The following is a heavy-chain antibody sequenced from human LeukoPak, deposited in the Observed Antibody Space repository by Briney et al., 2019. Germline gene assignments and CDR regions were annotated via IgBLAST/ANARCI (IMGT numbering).Heavy chain of an antibody. V-gene: IGHV1-69*13. J-gene: IGHJ5*02. CDR3: ARSLKIAVAGTNWFDP. CDR1: GGTFSSYA. Sequence: SVKVSCKASGGTFSSYAISWVRQAPGQGLEWMGGIIPIFGTANYAQKFQGRVTITADESTSTACMELSSLRSEDTAVYYCARSLKIAVAGTNWFDPWGQGTLVTVSS. D-gene: IGHD6-19*01. CDR2: IIPIFGTA.